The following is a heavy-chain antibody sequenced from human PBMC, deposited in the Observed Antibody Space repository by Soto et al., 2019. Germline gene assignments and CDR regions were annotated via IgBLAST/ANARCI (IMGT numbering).Heavy chain of an antibody. CDR3: ARVPGIAAAGTYYYYYYGMDV. CDR1: GGTFSSYT. CDR2: IIPILGIA. Sequence: ASVKVSCKASGGTFSSYTISWVRQAPGQGLEWMGRIIPILGIANYAQKFQGRVTITADKSTSTAYMELSSLRSEDTAVYYCARVPGIAAAGTYYYYYYGMDVWGQGTTVTVSS. D-gene: IGHD6-13*01. V-gene: IGHV1-69*02. J-gene: IGHJ6*02.